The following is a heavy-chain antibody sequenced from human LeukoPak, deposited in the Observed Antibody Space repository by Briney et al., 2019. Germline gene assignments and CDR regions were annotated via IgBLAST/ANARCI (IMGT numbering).Heavy chain of an antibody. CDR2: ITRDSGII. V-gene: IGHV3-48*01. J-gene: IGHJ4*02. CDR3: ARDLDWAFDY. CDR1: GFSSSSYS. Sequence: GGSLRLSCAASGFSSSSYSMNWVRQAPGKGLEWISYITRDSGIISYADSVKGRFTISRDNAKNSLYLQMSSLRAEGTAAYFCARDLDWAFDYWGQGTLVTVSS. D-gene: IGHD3-9*01.